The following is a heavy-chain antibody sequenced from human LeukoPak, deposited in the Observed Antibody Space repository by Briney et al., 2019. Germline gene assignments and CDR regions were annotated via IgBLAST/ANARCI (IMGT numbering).Heavy chain of an antibody. CDR2: INAGNGNT. CDR1: GYTFTSYA. Sequence: ASVKVSCKSSGYTFTSYAMHWVRQAPGQRLEWMGWINAGNGNTKYSQKFQGRVTITRDTSASTAYMELSSLRSEDTAVYYCARDREIYGSGVLDYWGQGTLVTVSS. CDR3: ARDREIYGSGVLDY. D-gene: IGHD3-10*01. V-gene: IGHV1-3*01. J-gene: IGHJ4*02.